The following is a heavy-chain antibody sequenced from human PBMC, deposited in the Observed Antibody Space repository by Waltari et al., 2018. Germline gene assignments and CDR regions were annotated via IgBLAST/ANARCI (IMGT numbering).Heavy chain of an antibody. CDR3: ATTAIVGAMTSVLDY. Sequence: QVQLVQSGAEVKKPGASVKVSCTVPGYTLTELSMHLVRQAPGKGLEWMGGFDPEDGETIYAQKFQGRGTMTEDTSTDTAYMELSSLRSEDTAVYYCATTAIVGAMTSVLDYWGQGTLVTVSS. CDR1: GYTLTELS. CDR2: FDPEDGET. V-gene: IGHV1-24*01. D-gene: IGHD1-26*01. J-gene: IGHJ4*02.